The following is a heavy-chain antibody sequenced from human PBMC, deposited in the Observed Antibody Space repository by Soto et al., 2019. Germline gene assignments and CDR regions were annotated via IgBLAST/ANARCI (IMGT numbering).Heavy chain of an antibody. CDR2: ISAYNGNT. V-gene: IGHV1-18*01. CDR3: ARDEVGATPFDY. J-gene: IGHJ4*02. CDR1: GYTFTSYG. D-gene: IGHD1-26*01. Sequence: ASVKVSCKGSGYTFTSYGTSCVLQAPGQGLEWMGWISAYNGNTNYAQKLQGRVTMTTDTSTSTAYMELRSLRSDDTAVYYCARDEVGATPFDYWGQGTLVTVSS.